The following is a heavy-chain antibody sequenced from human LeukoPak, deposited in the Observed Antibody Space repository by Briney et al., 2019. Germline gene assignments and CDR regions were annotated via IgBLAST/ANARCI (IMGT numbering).Heavy chain of an antibody. D-gene: IGHD6-6*01. CDR3: ASSIAARPTNWFDP. CDR2: IYYSGST. CDR1: GGSISSSSYY. J-gene: IGHJ5*02. V-gene: IGHV4-39*07. Sequence: PSETLSLTCTVSGGSISSSSYYWGWIRQPPGKGLEWIGSIYYSGSTYYNPSLKSRVTISVDTSKNQFSLKLSSVTAADTAVYYCASSIAARPTNWFDPWGQGTLVTVSS.